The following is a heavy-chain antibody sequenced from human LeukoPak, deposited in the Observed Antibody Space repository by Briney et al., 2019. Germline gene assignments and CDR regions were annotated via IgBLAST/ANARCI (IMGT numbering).Heavy chain of an antibody. CDR3: ARDRDPSSPYDAFDI. CDR1: GYTFTGYY. CDR2: INPDSGVT. Sequence: ASVKVSCTASGYTFTGYYIHWVRQAPGQGLEWMGWINPDSGVTNYAQKFQGRVTMTRDTSISTAYMELSRLRSDDTAVYYCARDRDPSSPYDAFDIWGQGTMVTVSS. D-gene: IGHD3-10*01. J-gene: IGHJ3*02. V-gene: IGHV1-2*02.